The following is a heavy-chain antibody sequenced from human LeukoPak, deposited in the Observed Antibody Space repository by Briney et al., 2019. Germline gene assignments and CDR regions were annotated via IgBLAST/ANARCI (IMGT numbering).Heavy chain of an antibody. J-gene: IGHJ4*02. V-gene: IGHV3-53*01. CDR3: AKDSILWWPVGY. CDR1: GFSVRNNY. CDR2: IYSSGMT. D-gene: IGHD2-21*01. Sequence: PGGSLRLSCAASGFSVRNNYMSWVRQAPGKGLEWVSVIYSSGMTYYADSVKGRFIISRDTSKNTLYLQLNSLRAEDTAVYYCAKDSILWWPVGYWGQGTLVTVSS.